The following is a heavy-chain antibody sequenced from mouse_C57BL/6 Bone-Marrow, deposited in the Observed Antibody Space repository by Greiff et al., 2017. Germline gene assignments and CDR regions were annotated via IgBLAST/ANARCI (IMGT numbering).Heavy chain of an antibody. CDR2: IYPSDSET. J-gene: IGHJ4*01. Sequence: VQLQQPGAELVRPGSSVKLSCKASGYTFTSYWMDWVKQRPGQGLEWIGNIYPSDSETHYNQKFKDKATLTVDKSSSTAYMQLSSLTSEDSAVYYGARRHYYGTLYAMDYWGQGTSVTVSS. CDR3: ARRHYYGTLYAMDY. D-gene: IGHD1-1*01. CDR1: GYTFTSYW. V-gene: IGHV1-61*01.